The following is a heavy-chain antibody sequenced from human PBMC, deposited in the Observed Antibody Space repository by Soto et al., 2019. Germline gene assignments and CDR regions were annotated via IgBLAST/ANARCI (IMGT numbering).Heavy chain of an antibody. CDR1: GYTFTNFG. CDR3: TRGGTPIDF. V-gene: IGHV1-18*01. J-gene: IGHJ4*02. D-gene: IGHD3-16*01. Sequence: QVQLVQSGAEVKKPGASVKVSCKASGYTFTNFGISWVRQAPGQGLEWMGWISAYNGNTKYAQNFQGRVTMTTDTASIAASMALRSLRSDDTSVYYFTRGGTPIDFWGQGTLITVSS. CDR2: ISAYNGNT.